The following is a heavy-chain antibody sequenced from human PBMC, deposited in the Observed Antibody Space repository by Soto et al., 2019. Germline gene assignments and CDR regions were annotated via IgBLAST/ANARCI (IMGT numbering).Heavy chain of an antibody. Sequence: GGSLRLCCAASGFIFSNAWINWVRQAPGKGLEWVGRIKSKVHGGTSDFAAPVKGRFAISRDDSKNMVYLEMNSLKTEDTAMYYCTTDSYMTIIIVLFDFRGHGTQVTVSS. CDR3: TTDSYMTIIIVLFDF. CDR2: IKSKVHGGTS. CDR1: GFIFSNAW. J-gene: IGHJ4*01. V-gene: IGHV3-15*07. D-gene: IGHD3-10*01.